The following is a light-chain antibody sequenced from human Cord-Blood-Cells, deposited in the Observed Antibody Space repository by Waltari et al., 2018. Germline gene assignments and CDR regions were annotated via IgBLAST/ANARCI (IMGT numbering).Light chain of an antibody. CDR1: QSVSSN. V-gene: IGKV3-15*01. Sequence: EIVMTQSPATLSVSPGERATLSCRASQSVSSNLAWYQQKPGQAPRLLIYGASTRATGIPARFSGSGSGTEFTLTISSLQSEDFAVYYCQQYNNCPVTFGPGNKVDIK. CDR3: QQYNNCPVT. J-gene: IGKJ3*01. CDR2: GAS.